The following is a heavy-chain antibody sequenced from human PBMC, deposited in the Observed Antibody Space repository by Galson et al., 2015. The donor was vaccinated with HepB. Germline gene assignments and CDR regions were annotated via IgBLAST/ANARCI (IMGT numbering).Heavy chain of an antibody. V-gene: IGHV3-48*04. D-gene: IGHD5-12*01. CDR2: ISSSSSTI. J-gene: IGHJ6*02. CDR1: GFTFSSYS. CDR3: ARDQARYSGYDQDYYGDYLQTLYYYGMDV. Sequence: SLRLSCAASGFTFSSYSMNWVRQAPGKGLEWVSYISSSSSTIYYADSVKGRFTISRDNAKNSLYLQMNSLRAEDTAVYYCARDQARYSGYDQDYYGDYLQTLYYYGMDVWGQGTTVTVSS.